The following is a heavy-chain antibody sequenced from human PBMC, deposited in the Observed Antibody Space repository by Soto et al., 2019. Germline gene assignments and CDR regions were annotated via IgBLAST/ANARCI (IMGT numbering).Heavy chain of an antibody. CDR2: IYHSGST. J-gene: IGHJ4*02. CDR1: GYSISSGYY. V-gene: IGHV4-38-2*01. CDR3: ARTDILTGYYNY. Sequence: KTSETLSLTCAVSGYSISSGYYWGWIRQPPGKGLEWIGSIYHSGSTYYNPSLKSRVTISVDTSKNQFSLKLSSVTAADTAVYYCARTDILTGYYNYWGQGTLVTVSS. D-gene: IGHD3-9*01.